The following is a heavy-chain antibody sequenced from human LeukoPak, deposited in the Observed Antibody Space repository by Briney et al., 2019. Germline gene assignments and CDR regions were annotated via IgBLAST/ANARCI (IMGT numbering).Heavy chain of an antibody. V-gene: IGHV4-4*07. CDR3: ARVDCSSTSCYRGEWFDP. Sequence: PSETLSLTCTVSGGSISSYYWSWIRQPAGKGLEWIGRIYTSGSTNYNPSLKRRVTMSVDTSKNQSSLKLSSVTAADTAVYYCARVDCSSTSCYRGEWFDPWGQGTLVTVS. J-gene: IGHJ5*02. CDR2: IYTSGST. D-gene: IGHD2-2*02. CDR1: GGSISSYY.